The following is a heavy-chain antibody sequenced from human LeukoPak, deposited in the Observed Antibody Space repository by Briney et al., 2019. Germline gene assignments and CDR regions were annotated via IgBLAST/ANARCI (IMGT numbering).Heavy chain of an antibody. Sequence: GESLKISCKGSGYSFTSYWIGWVRQMPGKGLEWMGIIYPGDSDTRYSPSFQGQVTISADKSISTAYLQWSSLKASDTAVYYCARLKARNYCDSSGPPDYWGQGTLVTVSS. V-gene: IGHV5-51*01. D-gene: IGHD3-22*01. CDR1: GYSFTSYW. CDR2: IYPGDSDT. J-gene: IGHJ4*02. CDR3: ARLKARNYCDSSGPPDY.